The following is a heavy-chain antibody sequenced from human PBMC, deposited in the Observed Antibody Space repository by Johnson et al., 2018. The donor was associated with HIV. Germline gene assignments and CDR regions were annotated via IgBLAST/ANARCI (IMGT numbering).Heavy chain of an antibody. CDR2: IKQDGSEK. V-gene: IGHV3-7*05. CDR3: ATFGGGSFHAFDI. D-gene: IGHD1-26*01. CDR1: GFTFSVYW. Sequence: EVQLVESGGGVVQPGGSLRLSCAASGFTFSVYWMSWVRQAPGKGLEWVANIKQDGSEKYYVDSVKGRFTISRDNAKNSLYLQMNSLRAEDTAVYYCATFGGGSFHAFDIWGQGTMVTVSS. J-gene: IGHJ3*02.